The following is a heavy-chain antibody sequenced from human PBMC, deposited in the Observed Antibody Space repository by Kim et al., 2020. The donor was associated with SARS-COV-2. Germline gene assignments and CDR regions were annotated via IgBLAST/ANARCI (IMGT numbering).Heavy chain of an antibody. CDR2: IIPIFGTA. CDR3: ARTGLIDDSSGYFDY. V-gene: IGHV1-69*06. CDR1: GGTFSSYA. Sequence: SVKVSCKASGGTFSSYAISWVRQAPGQGLEWMGGIIPIFGTANYAQKFQGRVTITADKSTSTAYMELSSLRSEDTAVYYCARTGLIDDSSGYFDYWGQGTLVTVSS. J-gene: IGHJ4*02. D-gene: IGHD3-22*01.